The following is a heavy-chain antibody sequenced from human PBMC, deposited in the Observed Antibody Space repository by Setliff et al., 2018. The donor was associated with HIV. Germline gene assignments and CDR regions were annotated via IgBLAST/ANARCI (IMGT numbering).Heavy chain of an antibody. CDR2: MNPNSGNT. CDR1: GYNFNNYD. Sequence: ASVKVSCKTSGYNFNNYDINWVRQASGQGLEWVGWMNPNSGNTGFAQKFQGRLTMTRNTSINTAYMELRRLTSEDTAIYYCARAFCGSSCSGVYYYYGMDVWGQGTTVTVSS. D-gene: IGHD3-22*01. V-gene: IGHV1-8*02. CDR3: ARAFCGSSCSGVYYYYGMDV. J-gene: IGHJ6*02.